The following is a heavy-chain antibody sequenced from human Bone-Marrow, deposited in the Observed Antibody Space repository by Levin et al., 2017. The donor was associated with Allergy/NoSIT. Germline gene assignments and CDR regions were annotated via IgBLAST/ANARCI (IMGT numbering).Heavy chain of an antibody. CDR3: ARDQGYCSSTSCSVFWFDP. J-gene: IGHJ5*02. CDR1: GGTFSSYA. Sequence: WASVKVSCKASGGTFSSYAISWVRQAPGQGLEWMGGIIPIFGTANYAQKFQGRVTITADESTSTAYMELSSLRSEDTAVYYCARDQGYCSSTSCSVFWFDPWGQGTLVTVSS. V-gene: IGHV1-69*13. D-gene: IGHD2-2*01. CDR2: IIPIFGTA.